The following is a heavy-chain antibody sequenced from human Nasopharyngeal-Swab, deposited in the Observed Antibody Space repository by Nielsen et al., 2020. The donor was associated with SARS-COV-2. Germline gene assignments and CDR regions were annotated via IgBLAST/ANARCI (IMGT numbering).Heavy chain of an antibody. J-gene: IGHJ4*02. CDR3: ARGSGTYSDYFDY. D-gene: IGHD1-26*01. CDR2: TYFRSKWLN. Sequence: SETLSLTCAISGASVSSNSAAWTWIRQSPSRGLEWLGRTYFRSKWLNDYAVSVKSRITINQDTSRDQFSLQLNSVTPEDTAIYYCARGSGTYSDYFDYWGQGTLVSVSS. CDR1: GASVSSNSAA. V-gene: IGHV6-1*01.